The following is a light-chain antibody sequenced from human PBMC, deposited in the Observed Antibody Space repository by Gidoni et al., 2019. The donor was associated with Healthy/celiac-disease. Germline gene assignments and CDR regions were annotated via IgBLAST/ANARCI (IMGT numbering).Light chain of an antibody. J-gene: IGKJ4*01. CDR1: QSVSSSY. CDR2: GAS. CDR3: QQYGSSQLT. Sequence: EIVLPPSPATLSLSPGERATLSCRASQSVSSSYLAWYQQKPGQAPRLLIDGASSRAPGIPDSFSGSGSGTDFTLTISRLEHEDFAVYYCQQYGSSQLTFGGGTKVEIK. V-gene: IGKV3-20*01.